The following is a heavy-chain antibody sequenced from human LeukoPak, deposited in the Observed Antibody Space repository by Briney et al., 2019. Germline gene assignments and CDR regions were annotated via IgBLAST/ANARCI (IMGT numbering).Heavy chain of an antibody. D-gene: IGHD6-13*01. CDR3: ARGLVGQQLGAFDI. Sequence: GGSLRLSCAASGFTFSSYWMSWVRQAPGKGLEWVANIKQDGSEKYYVDSVKGRFTISRDNAKNSLYLQMNSLRAEDTALYHCARGLVGQQLGAFDIWGQGTMVTVSS. V-gene: IGHV3-7*03. J-gene: IGHJ3*02. CDR1: GFTFSSYW. CDR2: IKQDGSEK.